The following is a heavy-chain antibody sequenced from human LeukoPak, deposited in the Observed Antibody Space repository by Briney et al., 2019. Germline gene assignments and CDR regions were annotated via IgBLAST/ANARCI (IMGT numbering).Heavy chain of an antibody. V-gene: IGHV3-23*01. D-gene: IGHD5-18*01. CDR2: ISGSGGST. Sequence: PGGFRRLSCAAAGFTFSSYAMSLGRQAAGKVLELVSAISGSGGSTYYADSVKGRFTSSRDNSKNTLYLQMNSLRAEDTAVYYCAKMIQLWLEVLYFDYWGQGTLVTVSS. CDR3: AKMIQLWLEVLYFDY. J-gene: IGHJ4*02. CDR1: GFTFSSYA.